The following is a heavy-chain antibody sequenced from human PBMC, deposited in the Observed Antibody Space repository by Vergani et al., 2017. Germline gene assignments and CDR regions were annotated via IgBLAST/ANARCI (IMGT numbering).Heavy chain of an antibody. CDR2: ISWNSGAV. CDR1: GFTFSSYS. CDR3: TKGSVYYHDSAGHGYDPYTGFDL. J-gene: IGHJ3*01. V-gene: IGHV3-21*04. D-gene: IGHD5-12*01. Sequence: EVQLVESGGGLVKPGGSLRLSCVASGFTFSSYSMIWARQAPGKGLEWVSGISWNSGAVDYADSVRGRFTISRDNAKNSLFLEMNSLRFEDTAVYFCTKGSVYYHDSAGHGYDPYTGFDLWGQGTLVTVSS.